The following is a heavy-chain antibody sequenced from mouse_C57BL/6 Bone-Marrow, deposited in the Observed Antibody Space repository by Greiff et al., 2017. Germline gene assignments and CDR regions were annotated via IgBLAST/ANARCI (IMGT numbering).Heavy chain of an antibody. CDR1: GYTFTSYW. CDR3: ARSTGVPPYFDD. Sequence: QVQLQQPGAELVMPGASVKLSCKASGYTFTSYWMHWVKQRPGQGLEWIGEIDPSDSYTNYNQKFKGKSTLTVDKSSSTAYMQLSSLTSEDSAVYYCARSTGVPPYFDDWGQGTTLTVSS. CDR2: IDPSDSYT. D-gene: IGHD4-1*02. J-gene: IGHJ2*01. V-gene: IGHV1-69*01.